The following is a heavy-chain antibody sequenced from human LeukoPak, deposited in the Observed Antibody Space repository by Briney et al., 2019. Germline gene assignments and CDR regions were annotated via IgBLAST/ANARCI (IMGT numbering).Heavy chain of an antibody. CDR3: ARRAYGLRPLRY. Sequence: SETLSLTCAVYGGSFSGYYWSWIRQPPGKGLEWIGEINHSGSTNYNPSLKSRVTISVDTSKNQFSLKLSSVTAADTAVYYCARRAYGLRPLRYWGQGTLVTVSS. CDR1: GGSFSGYY. D-gene: IGHD4-17*01. J-gene: IGHJ4*02. CDR2: INHSGST. V-gene: IGHV4-34*01.